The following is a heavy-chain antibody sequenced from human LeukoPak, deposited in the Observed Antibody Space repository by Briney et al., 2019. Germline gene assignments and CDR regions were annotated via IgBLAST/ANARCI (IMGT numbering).Heavy chain of an antibody. CDR2: ISSTGGST. CDR3: GKAPRNTVVGFDI. D-gene: IGHD4-11*01. Sequence: GGSLRLSCSASGFTFSSHAMHWVRQAPGKGLEYVSAISSTGGSTYYADSVKGRFTISRDNSKNTLYLQMSSLRAEDTSVYYCGKAPRNTVVGFDIWGQGTMVTVSS. J-gene: IGHJ3*02. CDR1: GFTFSSHA. V-gene: IGHV3-64D*09.